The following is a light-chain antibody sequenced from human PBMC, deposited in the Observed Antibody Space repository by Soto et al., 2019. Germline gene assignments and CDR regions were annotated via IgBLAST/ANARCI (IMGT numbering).Light chain of an antibody. CDR3: QSYDSSLSGYV. CDR1: SSNIGNNY. V-gene: IGLV1-40*01. Sequence: QSVLTQPPSVSAAPGQKVTISCSGSSSNIGNNYVSWYQQLPGTAPKLLIYANTNRPSGVPDRFSGSKSGTSDSLAITGLRAEDEADYYCQSYDSSLSGYVFGTGTKVTVL. J-gene: IGLJ1*01. CDR2: ANT.